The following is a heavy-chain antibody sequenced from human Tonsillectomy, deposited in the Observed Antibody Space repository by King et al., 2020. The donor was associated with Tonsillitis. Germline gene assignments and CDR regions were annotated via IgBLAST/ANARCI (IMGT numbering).Heavy chain of an antibody. V-gene: IGHV3-23*04. CDR3: AKSACYYYYYSIDV. Sequence: VQLVESGGGFVQPGGSLRLSCAASGFTFSSYATSCVRQAPGKGLEWVSAIGGSGVSTFYADSVKGRFTISRDNSKNTLFLYMKNLSAEDTALYYCAKSACYYYYYSIDVWGQGTTVTVSS. J-gene: IGHJ6*02. CDR1: GFTFSSYA. CDR2: IGGSGVST.